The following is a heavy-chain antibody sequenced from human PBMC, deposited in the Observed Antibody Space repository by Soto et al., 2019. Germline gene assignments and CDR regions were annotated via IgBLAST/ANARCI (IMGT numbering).Heavy chain of an antibody. J-gene: IGHJ5*02. CDR1: GGTFLSYA. CDR3: AREIVPAAIGFDP. Sequence: SVQVSCKASGGTFLSYAIRLMRQAPGQVLEWMGGIIPIFGTANYAQKFQGRVTITADKSTSTAYMELSSLRSEDTAVYYCAREIVPAAIGFDPWGQGTLVTVSS. CDR2: IIPIFGTA. V-gene: IGHV1-69*06. D-gene: IGHD2-2*02.